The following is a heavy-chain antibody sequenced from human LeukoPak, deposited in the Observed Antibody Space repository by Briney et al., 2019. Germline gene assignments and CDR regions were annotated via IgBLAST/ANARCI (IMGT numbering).Heavy chain of an antibody. CDR2: ISGNGNA. J-gene: IGHJ6*03. Sequence: PGGSLRLSCAASGFTLSSYAMNWVRQAPGKGLEWVSAISGNGNAYYADSVKGRFTTSRDNSKNTLYLQMNSLRAEDTAVYYCARGRHLYSYAYDYYMDVWGKGTTVTISS. CDR1: GFTLSSYA. D-gene: IGHD5-18*01. CDR3: ARGRHLYSYAYDYYMDV. V-gene: IGHV3-23*01.